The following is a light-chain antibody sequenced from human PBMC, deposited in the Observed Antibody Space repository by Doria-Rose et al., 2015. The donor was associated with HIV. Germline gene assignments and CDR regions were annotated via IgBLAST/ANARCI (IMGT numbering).Light chain of an antibody. V-gene: IGKV4-1*01. J-gene: IGKJ3*01. CDR2: WTS. Sequence: DIQVTQPPESLGTSLGERATLNCKSNQSLLYTSKNYLAWYQQKPGQPPKLLIYWTSTRQSGVPARFSGSGSGTDFTRTISSLEAEDVAVYYCQQYYDTPSFGPGTTVDIK. CDR1: QSLLYTSKNY. CDR3: QQYYDTPS.